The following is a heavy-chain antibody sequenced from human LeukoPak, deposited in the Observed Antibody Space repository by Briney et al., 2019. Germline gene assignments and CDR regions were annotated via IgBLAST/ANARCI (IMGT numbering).Heavy chain of an antibody. CDR1: GGSISSYY. CDR2: IYYSGST. CDR3: ASMDYYDSSGLVY. Sequence: SETLSLTCTVSGGSISSYYWSWIRQPPGKGLEWIGYIYYSGSTNYNPSLKSRVTISVDTSKNQFSLRLSSVTAADTAVYYCASMDYYDSSGLVYWGQGTLVTVSS. J-gene: IGHJ4*02. V-gene: IGHV4-59*01. D-gene: IGHD3-22*01.